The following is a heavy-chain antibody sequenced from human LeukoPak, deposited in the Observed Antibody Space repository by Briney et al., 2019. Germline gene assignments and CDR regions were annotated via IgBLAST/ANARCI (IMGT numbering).Heavy chain of an antibody. J-gene: IGHJ4*02. CDR3: ARGNYGFDY. Sequence: PGGSLRLSCAASGFIFSDYGMYWVRQAPRKGLVWVSRILADGTTTMYADSVKGRFPLSRDNAKNTLYLQMNRLRAEDTAAYYCARGNYGFDYWGQGTLVIVSS. D-gene: IGHD1-7*01. CDR2: ILADGTTT. CDR1: GFIFSDYG. V-gene: IGHV3-74*03.